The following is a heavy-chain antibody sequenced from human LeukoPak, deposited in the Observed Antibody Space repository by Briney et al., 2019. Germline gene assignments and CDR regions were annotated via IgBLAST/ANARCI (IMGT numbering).Heavy chain of an antibody. Sequence: SETLSLTCAVYGGSFSGYYWSWIRQPPGKGLEWIGEINHSGSTNYNPSLKSRVTISVDTSKNQFSLKLSSVTAADTAVYYCARAEEGGSYFVDYWGQGTLVTVSS. V-gene: IGHV4-34*01. CDR3: ARAEEGGSYFVDY. CDR2: INHSGST. J-gene: IGHJ4*02. CDR1: GGSFSGYY. D-gene: IGHD1-26*01.